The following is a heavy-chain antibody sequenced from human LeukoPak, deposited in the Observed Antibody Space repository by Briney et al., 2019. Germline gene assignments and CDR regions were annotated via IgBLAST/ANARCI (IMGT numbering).Heavy chain of an antibody. CDR2: ISSSSSYI. D-gene: IGHD3-3*01. CDR3: ARAEGYDFWSGPND. CDR1: GFTFSSYS. Sequence: GGSLRLSCAASGFTFSSYSMNWVRQAPGQGLEWVSSISSSSSYIYYADSVKGRFTISRDNAKNSLYLQMNSLRAEDTAVYYCARAEGYDFWSGPNDWGQGTLVTVSS. V-gene: IGHV3-21*01. J-gene: IGHJ4*02.